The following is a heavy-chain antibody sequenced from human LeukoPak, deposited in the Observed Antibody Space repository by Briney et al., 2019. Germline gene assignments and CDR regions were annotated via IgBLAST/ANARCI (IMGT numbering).Heavy chain of an antibody. CDR2: ISSSGSGGNT. CDR3: AKDRLGYCSSTSIN. CDR1: GVTLSSYA. D-gene: IGHD2-2*01. J-gene: IGHJ4*02. Sequence: PGGSLRLSCVASGVTLSSYAMSWARQVPGKGLEWVSGISSSGSGGNTYYADSVKGRFTISRDSSKNTLFLHMNTLRAEDTAVYYCAKDRLGYCSSTSINWGQGILVTVSS. V-gene: IGHV3-23*01.